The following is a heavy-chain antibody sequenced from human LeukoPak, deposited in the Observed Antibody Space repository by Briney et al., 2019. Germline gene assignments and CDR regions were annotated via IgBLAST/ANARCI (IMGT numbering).Heavy chain of an antibody. J-gene: IGHJ4*02. V-gene: IGHV1-24*01. CDR3: ATGIMIPAGFDY. D-gene: IGHD3-16*01. CDR2: FDPKYGET. CDR1: GDTLSQLT. Sequence: ASVKVSCKLSGDTLSQLTIHWVRQAPGEGLEKMGGFDPKYGETVFAQTFQGRVTMTGDTSTNTAYMELSSLRSEDTAVYYCATGIMIPAGFDYWGQGTLVTVSS.